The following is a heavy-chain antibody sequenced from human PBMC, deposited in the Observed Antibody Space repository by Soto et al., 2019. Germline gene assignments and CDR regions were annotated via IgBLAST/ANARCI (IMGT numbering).Heavy chain of an antibody. CDR3: ARATTVPTFYYYYGMDV. CDR1: GGSISSGGYY. Sequence: SETLSLTCTVSGGSISSGGYYWSWIRQHPGKGLEWIGYIYYSGSTYYNPSLKSRVTISVDTSKNQFSLKLSSVTAADTAVYYCARATTVPTFYYYYGMDVWGQGTTVTVYS. CDR2: IYYSGST. D-gene: IGHD4-17*01. J-gene: IGHJ6*02. V-gene: IGHV4-31*03.